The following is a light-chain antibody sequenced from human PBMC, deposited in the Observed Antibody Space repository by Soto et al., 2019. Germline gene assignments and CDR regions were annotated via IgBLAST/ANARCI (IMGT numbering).Light chain of an antibody. V-gene: IGKV1-5*01. Sequence: DIQLTQSPSTLAASVGDRVTMTCRASQPINKWLAWYQQKPWKAPDLLISNASTLESGVPSRFSGSGSGTEFMIIISILRTEDVATYYCQEYNSNGPYTFGQGTKLEIK. CDR3: QEYNSNGPYT. CDR2: NAS. CDR1: QPINKW. J-gene: IGKJ2*01.